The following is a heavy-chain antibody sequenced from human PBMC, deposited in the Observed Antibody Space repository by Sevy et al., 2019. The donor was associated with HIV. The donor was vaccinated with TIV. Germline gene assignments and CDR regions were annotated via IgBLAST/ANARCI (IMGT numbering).Heavy chain of an antibody. D-gene: IGHD3-10*02. CDR1: GFAFSTYS. Sequence: GGSLRLSCAASGFAFSTYSMNWVRQAPGKGLEWVSSISGSGSDIYYAGPVQGRVAISRGNAKSSLYLQMNSLRAEDTAVYYCVREAANVRYFDYWGQGTLVTVSS. J-gene: IGHJ4*02. CDR2: ISGSGSDI. CDR3: VREAANVRYFDY. V-gene: IGHV3-21*01.